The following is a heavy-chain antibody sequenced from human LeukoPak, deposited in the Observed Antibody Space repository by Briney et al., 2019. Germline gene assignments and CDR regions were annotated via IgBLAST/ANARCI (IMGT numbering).Heavy chain of an antibody. CDR1: GFTFSSFS. CDR3: ARDLRL. Sequence: GGSLRLSCAASGFTFSSFSMNWVRQAPGKGLEWVSSITSSSNYIYYANSVRGRFTISRDNAKSSLYLQMNSLRAEDTAVYYCARDLRLWGQGTLVTVSS. J-gene: IGHJ4*02. V-gene: IGHV3-21*01. CDR2: ITSSSNYI.